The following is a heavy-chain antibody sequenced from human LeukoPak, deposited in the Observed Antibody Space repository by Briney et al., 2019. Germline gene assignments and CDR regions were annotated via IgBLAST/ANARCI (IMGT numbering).Heavy chain of an antibody. CDR2: INWSGVST. J-gene: IGHJ4*02. V-gene: IGHV3-20*04. Sequence: GGSLRLSCEVSGFTFDDYGMSWVRQAPGKGLEWVSSINWSGVSTYYADAVKGRFTISRDKAKNSLYLQMNSLRAEDTAFYYCASGYDFWSGHYSLPSSFDQRGQGTLVTVSS. D-gene: IGHD3-3*01. CDR3: ASGYDFWSGHYSLPSSFDQ. CDR1: GFTFDDYG.